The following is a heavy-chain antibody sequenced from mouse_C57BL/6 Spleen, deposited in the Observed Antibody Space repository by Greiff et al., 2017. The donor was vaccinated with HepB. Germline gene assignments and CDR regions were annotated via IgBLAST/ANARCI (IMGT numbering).Heavy chain of an antibody. J-gene: IGHJ1*03. CDR2: ISDGGSYT. CDR3: ARDRDYYGSPWYFDV. CDR1: GFTFSSYA. Sequence: EVKLVESGGGLVKPGGSLKLSCAASGFTFSSYAMSWVRQTPEKRLEWVATISDGGSYTYYPDNVKGRFTISRDNAKNNLYLQMSHLKSEDTAMYYYARDRDYYGSPWYFDVWGTGTTVTVSS. D-gene: IGHD1-1*01. V-gene: IGHV5-4*01.